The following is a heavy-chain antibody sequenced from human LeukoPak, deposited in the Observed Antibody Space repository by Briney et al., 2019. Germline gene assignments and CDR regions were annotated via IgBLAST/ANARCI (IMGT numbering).Heavy chain of an antibody. Sequence: PGGSLRLSCAASGFTLSSYTMSWVRQAPGKGLEWVSSLRGRDGNTYYADSVKGRFTISRDNSKNTLFLQMNSLRAEDTAAYYCAKVPTYYNILTGVTSDTWGQETMVTVSS. J-gene: IGHJ3*02. CDR1: GFTLSSYT. CDR2: LRGRDGNT. V-gene: IGHV3-23*01. CDR3: AKVPTYYNILTGVTSDT. D-gene: IGHD3-9*01.